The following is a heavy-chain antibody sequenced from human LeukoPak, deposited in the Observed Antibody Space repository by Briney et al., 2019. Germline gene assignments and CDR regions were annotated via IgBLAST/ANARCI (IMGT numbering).Heavy chain of an antibody. CDR1: GFTFSHYG. CDR3: AKGGRPYYDVWSGGDY. V-gene: IGHV3-23*01. J-gene: IGHJ4*02. CDR2: ISGSGGST. D-gene: IGHD3-3*01. Sequence: PGGSLRLSCAASGFTFSHYGMTWVRQAPGKGLEWVSAISGSGGSTYYAGSVKGRFTISRDNSKNTLSLQMNSLRADDTAVYYCAKGGRPYYDVWSGGDYWGQGTLVTVSS.